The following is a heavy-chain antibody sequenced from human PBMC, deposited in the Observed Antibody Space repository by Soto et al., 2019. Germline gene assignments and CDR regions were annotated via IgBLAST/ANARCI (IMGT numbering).Heavy chain of an antibody. V-gene: IGHV1-69*02. CDR3: ASHFTGVLVLGTSPPGGDNYGWDV. CDR2: IIPILDIP. CDR1: GGTFSRYT. D-gene: IGHD2-8*02. Sequence: QVQLVQSGAEVKKPGSSVKVSCKASGGTFSRYTFTWVRQAPGQGLEWMGRIIPILDIPNYAQNFQGRVTMHADKSTSTAYMELSSLTSDDTAVYYCASHFTGVLVLGTSPPGGDNYGWDVWGQGTTVTVSS. J-gene: IGHJ6*02.